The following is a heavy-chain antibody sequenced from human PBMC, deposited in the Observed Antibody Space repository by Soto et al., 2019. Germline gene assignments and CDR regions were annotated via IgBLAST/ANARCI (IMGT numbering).Heavy chain of an antibody. CDR3: ATGIAACPPYTFDP. Sequence: PGGSLRLSCAASGFTFSSYGMHWVRQAPGKGLEWVAVIWYDGSNKYYADSVKGRFTISRDNSKNTLYLQMNSLRAEDTALYYCATGIAACPPYTFDPWGQGTLVTVSS. CDR2: IWYDGSNK. D-gene: IGHD6-6*01. CDR1: GFTFSSYG. V-gene: IGHV3-33*01. J-gene: IGHJ5*02.